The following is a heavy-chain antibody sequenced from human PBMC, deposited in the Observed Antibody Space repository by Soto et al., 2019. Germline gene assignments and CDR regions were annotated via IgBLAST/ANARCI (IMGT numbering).Heavy chain of an antibody. D-gene: IGHD2-2*01. CDR1: GFTFSSYG. V-gene: IGHV3-23*01. Sequence: GGSLRLSCAASGFTFSSYGMHWIRQAPGKGLEWVSSITSGGGNTYYADSVKGRFTISRDNSKNTLYLQMSSLRAEDTAVYYCAKHCGSSSCYRFDPWGQGTLVTVSS. J-gene: IGHJ5*02. CDR3: AKHCGSSSCYRFDP. CDR2: ITSGGGNT.